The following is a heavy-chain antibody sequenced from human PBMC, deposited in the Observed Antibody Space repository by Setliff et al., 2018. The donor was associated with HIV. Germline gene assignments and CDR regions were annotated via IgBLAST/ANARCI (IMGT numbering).Heavy chain of an antibody. J-gene: IGHJ3*02. D-gene: IGHD3-22*01. V-gene: IGHV4-39*02. Sequence: SETLSLTCTVSGGSISSSSYYWGWIRQPPGKGLEWIGRIYYSGSTYYNPSLKSRVTISVDTSKNQFSLKLSSVTAADTAVYYCARESTYYYDSSPGAFDIWGQGTMVTVSS. CDR2: IYYSGST. CDR3: ARESTYYYDSSPGAFDI. CDR1: GGSISSSSYY.